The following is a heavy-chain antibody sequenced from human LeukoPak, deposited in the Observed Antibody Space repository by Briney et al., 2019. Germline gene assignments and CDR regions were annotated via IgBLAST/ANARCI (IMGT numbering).Heavy chain of an antibody. CDR2: ISWNSGSI. D-gene: IGHD2-21*01. J-gene: IGHJ4*02. CDR1: GFTFDDYA. V-gene: IGHV3-9*03. Sequence: GGSLRLSCAASGFTFDDYALHWVRQAPGKGLEWVSGISWNSGSIGYADSVKGRFTISRDNAKNSLYLQMNSLRSEDMAFYYCARGLVGAAVEGLCDYWGQGTLVTVSS. CDR3: ARGLVGAAVEGLCDY.